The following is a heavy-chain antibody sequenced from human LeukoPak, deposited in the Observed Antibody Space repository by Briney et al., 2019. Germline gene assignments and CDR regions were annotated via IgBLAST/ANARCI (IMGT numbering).Heavy chain of an antibody. D-gene: IGHD3-3*01. CDR3: GRDSVGVDFWSGSVAY. Sequence: GGSLRLSCAASGFTFSSYSMNWVRQAPGKGLEWVSSISSSSSYIYYADSVKGRFTISRDNAKNSLYLQMNSLRAEDTAVYYWGRDSVGVDFWSGSVAYWGQGTLVNVSS. V-gene: IGHV3-21*01. CDR2: ISSSSSYI. J-gene: IGHJ4*01. CDR1: GFTFSSYS.